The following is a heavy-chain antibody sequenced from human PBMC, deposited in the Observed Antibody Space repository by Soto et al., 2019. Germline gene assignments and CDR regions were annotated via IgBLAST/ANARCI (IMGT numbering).Heavy chain of an antibody. D-gene: IGHD4-17*01. CDR3: ARVAPSTVSITYYYYYMDV. J-gene: IGHJ6*03. CDR1: GGSISSYY. V-gene: IGHV4-59*01. CDR2: IYYSGST. Sequence: PSETLSLTCTVSGGSISSYYWSWIRQPPGKGLEWIGYIYYSGSTNYNPSLKSRVTISVDTSKNQFSLKLSSVTAADTAVYYCARVAPSTVSITYYYYYMDVWGKGTTVTRLL.